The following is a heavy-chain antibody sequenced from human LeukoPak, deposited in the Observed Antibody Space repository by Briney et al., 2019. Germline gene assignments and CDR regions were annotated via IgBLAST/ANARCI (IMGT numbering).Heavy chain of an antibody. Sequence: PSETLSLTCTVSGGSIRGYYWSWIRQSAGKGLEWIGYIYYSGSTNYNPSLKSRVTISVDTSKNQFSLKLSSVTAADTAVYYCAREGGSGSYMFDYWGQGTLVTVSS. V-gene: IGHV4-59*01. CDR1: GGSIRGYY. CDR3: AREGGSGSYMFDY. J-gene: IGHJ4*02. D-gene: IGHD3-10*01. CDR2: IYYSGST.